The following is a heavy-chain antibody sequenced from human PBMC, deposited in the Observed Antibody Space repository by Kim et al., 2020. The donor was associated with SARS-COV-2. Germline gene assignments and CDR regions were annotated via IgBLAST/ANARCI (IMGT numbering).Heavy chain of an antibody. J-gene: IGHJ3*02. CDR1: GFTLSSYE. V-gene: IGHV3-48*03. D-gene: IGHD4-17*01. Sequence: GGSLRLSCAVSGFTLSSYEMNWVRQAPGKGLEWVSYINRSGSSKHYADSVTGRFTISRDNAKNSLYLQMNSLRAEDTAVYYCAREVTTTPNAFVIWGQGTLGTVSS. CDR2: INRSGSSK. CDR3: AREVTTTPNAFVI.